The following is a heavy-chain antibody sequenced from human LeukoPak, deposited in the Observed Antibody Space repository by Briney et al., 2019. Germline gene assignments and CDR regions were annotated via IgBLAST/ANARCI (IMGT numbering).Heavy chain of an antibody. CDR1: GVTFGYNY. CDR2: IYNSGST. D-gene: IGHD1-14*01. J-gene: IGHJ4*02. V-gene: IGHV3-66*04. CDR3: ARRSNPPGRIDH. Sequence: GGSLRLSCAASGVTFGYNYMTWVRQAPGEGVEGVAAIYNSGSTYYADSVKGRFTISRDNSKNTRYLQMNSLKGEDTAVYYCARRSNPPGRIDHWGQGTLVTLSS.